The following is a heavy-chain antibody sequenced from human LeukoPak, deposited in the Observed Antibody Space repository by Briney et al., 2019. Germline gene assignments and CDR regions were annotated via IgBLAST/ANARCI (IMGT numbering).Heavy chain of an antibody. Sequence: ASVKVSCKASGYTFTGYYMHWVRQAPGQGLEWMVWINPNSGGTNYAQKFQGWVTMTRDTSISTAYMELSRLRFDDTAVYYCARGAEVGATKGNAFDIWGQGTMVTVSS. D-gene: IGHD1-26*01. J-gene: IGHJ3*02. V-gene: IGHV1-2*04. CDR2: INPNSGGT. CDR1: GYTFTGYY. CDR3: ARGAEVGATKGNAFDI.